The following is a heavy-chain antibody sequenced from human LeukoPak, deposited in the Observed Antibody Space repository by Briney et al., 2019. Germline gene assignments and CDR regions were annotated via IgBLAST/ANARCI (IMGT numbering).Heavy chain of an antibody. J-gene: IGHJ5*02. Sequence: SETLSLTCTVSGGSISSSSYYWGWIRQPPGKGLEWIGSIYYSGSTYYNPSLKSRVTISVDTSKNQFSLKLSSVTAADTAVYYCARGNRYSSSWYRWFDPWGQGTLVTVSS. D-gene: IGHD6-13*01. V-gene: IGHV4-39*01. CDR2: IYYSGST. CDR1: GGSISSSSYY. CDR3: ARGNRYSSSWYRWFDP.